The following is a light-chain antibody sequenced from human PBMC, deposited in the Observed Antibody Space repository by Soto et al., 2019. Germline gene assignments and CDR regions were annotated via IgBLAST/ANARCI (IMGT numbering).Light chain of an antibody. CDR3: QQYEDSPVT. CDR2: DAS. Sequence: EIVMTQSPGTLSLSPGERATLSCRASQSVSSYLAWYQQKPGQAPRLLISDASDRATGIPDRFSGGRSGTDFTLTISRLAPEDFAVYYCQQYEDSPVTFGQGTKVEIK. J-gene: IGKJ1*01. CDR1: QSVSSY. V-gene: IGKV3-20*01.